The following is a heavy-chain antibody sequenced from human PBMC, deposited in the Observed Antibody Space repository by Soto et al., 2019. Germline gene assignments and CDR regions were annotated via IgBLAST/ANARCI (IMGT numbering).Heavy chain of an antibody. V-gene: IGHV3-7*01. CDR3: GRDWIYFDWLGGGVGAFDI. J-gene: IGHJ3*02. Sequence: EVQLVESGGGLVQPGGSLRLSCAASGFTFSSYWMSWVRQAPGKGLEWVANIKQDGSEKYYVDSVKGRFTISRDNAKNSLYRKMNSLRAEDRAVYYCGRDWIYFDWLGGGVGAFDIWGQGTMVTVSS. CDR2: IKQDGSEK. D-gene: IGHD3-9*01. CDR1: GFTFSSYW.